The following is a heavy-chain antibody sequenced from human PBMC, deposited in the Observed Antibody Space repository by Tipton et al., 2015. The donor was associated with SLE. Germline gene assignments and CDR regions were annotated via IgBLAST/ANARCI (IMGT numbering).Heavy chain of an antibody. CDR2: IYYSGST. Sequence: LRLSCTVSGGSISSHYWSWIRQPPGKGLEWIGYIYYSGSTNYNPSLKSRVTISVDRSKNQFSLKLSSVTAADTAVYYCARRPPYGDYEDWGQGTLVTVSA. CDR3: ARRPPYGDYED. CDR1: GGSISSHY. J-gene: IGHJ4*02. D-gene: IGHD4-17*01. V-gene: IGHV4-59*08.